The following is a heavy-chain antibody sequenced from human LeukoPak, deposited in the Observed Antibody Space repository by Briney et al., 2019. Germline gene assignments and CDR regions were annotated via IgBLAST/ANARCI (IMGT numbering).Heavy chain of an antibody. CDR2: INHSGST. J-gene: IGHJ4*02. Sequence: SETLSLTCAVYGGSFSGYYWSWLRQPPGKGLEWIGEINHSGSTNHNPSLKSRVTISVDTSKNQFSLTLSSVTAADTAVYYCARGVVPAAHDYWGQGTLVTVSS. V-gene: IGHV4-34*01. CDR3: ARGVVPAAHDY. CDR1: GGSFSGYY. D-gene: IGHD2-2*01.